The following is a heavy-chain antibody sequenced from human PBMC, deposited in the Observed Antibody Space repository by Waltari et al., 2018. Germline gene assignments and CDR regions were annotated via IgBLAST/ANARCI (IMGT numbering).Heavy chain of an antibody. CDR1: GGSFRGSY. CDR2: INHTGKT. V-gene: IGHV4-34*01. Sequence: QVQLQQWGAGLLTPSETLSLTCAVDGGSFRGSYWSWIRQPPGEGLEWIGEINHTGKTFYNPSLKSRLAISVDTSKNQFSLKLSSVTAADTAVYYCARRDTIVEPVASYPLGHWGQGTLVTVSS. J-gene: IGHJ4*02. D-gene: IGHD2-2*01. CDR3: ARRDTIVEPVASYPLGH.